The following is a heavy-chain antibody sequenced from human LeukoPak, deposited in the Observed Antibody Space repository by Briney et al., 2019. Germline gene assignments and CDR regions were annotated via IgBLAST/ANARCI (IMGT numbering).Heavy chain of an antibody. V-gene: IGHV3-66*01. CDR1: GFTVSSNY. CDR3: ARVGGDHSPHFDY. J-gene: IGHJ4*02. Sequence: GGSLRLSCSASGFTVSSNYMSWVRQAPGKGLKWVSVIYSGGSTYYADSVKGRFTISRDNSKNTLYLQMNSLRAEDTAVYYCARVGGDHSPHFDYWGQGTLVTVSS. CDR2: IYSGGST. D-gene: IGHD3-16*01.